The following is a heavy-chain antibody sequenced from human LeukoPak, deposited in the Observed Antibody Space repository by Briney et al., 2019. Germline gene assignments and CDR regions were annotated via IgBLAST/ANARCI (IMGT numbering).Heavy chain of an antibody. CDR3: ARDRGGTDDFWSGYYTGYFDY. J-gene: IGHJ4*02. CDR2: IKQDGGEK. CDR1: GFTFSSYL. V-gene: IGHV3-7*01. D-gene: IGHD3-3*01. Sequence: GGSLRLSCAASGFTFSSYLMSWVRQAPGKGLEWVANIKQDGGEKYYVDSVKGRFTMSRDNAENSLYLQMNSLRVEDTAVFYCARDRGGTDDFWSGYYTGYFDYWGQGTLVTVSS.